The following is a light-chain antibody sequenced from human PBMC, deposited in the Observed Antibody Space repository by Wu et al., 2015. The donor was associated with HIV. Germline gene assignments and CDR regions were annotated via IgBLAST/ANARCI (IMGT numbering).Light chain of an antibody. CDR3: QQRDDWPLT. V-gene: IGKV3-11*01. J-gene: IGKJ4*01. CDR2: DVL. Sequence: EIVLTQSPGTLSLSSGERATLSCRASQNITKYLAWYQQRLGQPPRLLIYDVLNRATGIPVRFSGSGSATDFHLTISSLEPEDSAIYYCQQRDDWPLTFGGGT. CDR1: QNITKY.